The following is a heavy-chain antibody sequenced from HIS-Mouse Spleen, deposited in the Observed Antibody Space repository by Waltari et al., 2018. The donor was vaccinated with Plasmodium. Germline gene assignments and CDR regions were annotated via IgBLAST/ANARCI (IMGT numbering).Heavy chain of an antibody. CDR1: GFTFSNAG. D-gene: IGHD3-10*01. CDR2: IKSKTDGGTT. V-gene: IGHV3-15*01. CDR3: TTEYYYGSGSYSFDY. J-gene: IGHJ4*02. Sequence: EVQLVESGGGLVKPGGSLRLSCSASGFTFSNAGMIWVRQAPGKGLEWVGRIKSKTDGGTTDYAAPVKGRFTISRDDSKNTLYLQMNSLKTEDTAVYYCTTEYYYGSGSYSFDYWGQGTLVTVSS.